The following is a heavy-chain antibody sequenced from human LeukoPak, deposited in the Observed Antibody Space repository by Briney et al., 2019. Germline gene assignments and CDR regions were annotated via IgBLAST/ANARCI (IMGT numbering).Heavy chain of an antibody. CDR3: ARGGLDHDILTGCSFDY. Sequence: SETLSHTCAVYGGSFSGYYWSWIRQPPGKGREWFGEINHSGSTNYNPSLKSRVTISVDTSKNQFSLKLSSVTAADTAVYYCARGGLDHDILTGCSFDYWGQGTLVTVSS. J-gene: IGHJ4*02. CDR1: GGSFSGYY. D-gene: IGHD3-9*01. V-gene: IGHV4-34*01. CDR2: INHSGST.